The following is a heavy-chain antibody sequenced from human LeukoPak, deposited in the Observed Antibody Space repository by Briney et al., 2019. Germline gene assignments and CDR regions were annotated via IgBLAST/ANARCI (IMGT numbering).Heavy chain of an antibody. Sequence: GGSLRLSCAASGFTISSNYMSWVRQAPGKGLEWVSVIYSGGSTYYADSVKGRFTISRDNSKNTLYLQMNSLRAEDTAVYYCAGLIEMATIYFDYWGQGTLVTVSS. CDR1: GFTISSNY. V-gene: IGHV3-53*01. CDR3: AGLIEMATIYFDY. J-gene: IGHJ4*02. CDR2: IYSGGST. D-gene: IGHD5-24*01.